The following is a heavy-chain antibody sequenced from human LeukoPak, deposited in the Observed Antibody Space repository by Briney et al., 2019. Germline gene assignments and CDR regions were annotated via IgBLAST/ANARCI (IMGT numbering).Heavy chain of an antibody. Sequence: KPSETLSLTCTVSGGSISSSSYYWGWIRQPPGKGLEYIGNIFHRGNTYYNPSLKSRVTFSVDTSKNQFSLKLSAVTAADTAVYYCTRLSSGGFGFDSWGQGTLVTVSS. V-gene: IGHV4-39*01. CDR3: TRLSSGGFGFDS. CDR1: GGSISSSSYY. D-gene: IGHD6-25*01. CDR2: IFHRGNT. J-gene: IGHJ4*02.